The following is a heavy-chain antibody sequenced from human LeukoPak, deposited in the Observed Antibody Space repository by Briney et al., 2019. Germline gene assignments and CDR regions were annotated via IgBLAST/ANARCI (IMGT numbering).Heavy chain of an antibody. D-gene: IGHD3-3*01. CDR1: GFTFDDYA. J-gene: IGHJ6*03. V-gene: IGHV3-9*01. Sequence: GGSLRLSCAASGFTFDDYAMHWVRQAPGKGLEWVSGISWSSGSIGYADSVKGRFTISRDNAKNTLYLQMNSLRAEDTAVYYCARDLDSYYDFWSGSYYYMDVWGKGTTVTVSS. CDR2: ISWSSGSI. CDR3: ARDLDSYYDFWSGSYYYMDV.